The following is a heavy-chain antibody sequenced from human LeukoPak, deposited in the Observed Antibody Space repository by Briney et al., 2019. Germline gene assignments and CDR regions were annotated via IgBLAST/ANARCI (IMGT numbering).Heavy chain of an antibody. V-gene: IGHV3-66*01. CDR2: IYTGGTT. CDR1: GFTVTSNH. Sequence: GGSLRLSCAASGFTVTSNHMNWVRQAPGKGLEWVSIIYTGGTTHYADSLKDRFTISRDDSINTLYLQMNSLRAEDTAVYYCARFRSYNFDYWGQGTLVTVSS. CDR3: ARFRSYNFDY. D-gene: IGHD1-26*01. J-gene: IGHJ4*02.